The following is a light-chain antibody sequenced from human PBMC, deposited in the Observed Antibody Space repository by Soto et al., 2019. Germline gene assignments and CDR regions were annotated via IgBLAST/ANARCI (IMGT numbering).Light chain of an antibody. V-gene: IGKV3-15*01. CDR2: DIS. J-gene: IGKJ5*01. CDR3: QQYNNWPS. Sequence: VMTQSPAPLSVSPGERATLSGRASQTVSRNLSWYQQRPGQAPRLLIYDISNRAAGVPARFSGSGSETEFTLTIRSLQSEDFAVYFCQQYNNWPSFGQGTRLEI. CDR1: QTVSRN.